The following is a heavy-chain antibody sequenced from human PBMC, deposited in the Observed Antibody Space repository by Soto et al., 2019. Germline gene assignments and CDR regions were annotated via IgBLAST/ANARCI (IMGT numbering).Heavy chain of an antibody. CDR3: ARGGHYDSSGYEGWFDP. D-gene: IGHD3-22*01. J-gene: IGHJ5*02. CDR1: GGSISSSSYC. V-gene: IGHV4-39*01. Sequence: SETLSLTCTVSGGSISSSSYCWGWIRQPPGKGLEWIGSIYYSGSTYYNPSLKSRVTISVDTSKNQFSLKLSSVTAADTAVYYCARGGHYDSSGYEGWFDPWGQGTLVTVSS. CDR2: IYYSGST.